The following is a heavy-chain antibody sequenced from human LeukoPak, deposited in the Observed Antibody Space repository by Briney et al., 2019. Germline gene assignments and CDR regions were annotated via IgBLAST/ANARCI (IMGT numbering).Heavy chain of an antibody. D-gene: IGHD6-13*01. CDR2: IYYSGST. V-gene: IGHV4-59*08. CDR3: ARQVEETQKQLANWFDP. Sequence: SETLSLTCTVSGGSISSYYWSWIRQPPGKGLEWIGYIYYSGSTNYNPSLKSRVTISVDTSKNQFSLKLSSVTAADTAVYYCARQVEETQKQLANWFDPWGQGTLVTVPS. CDR1: GGSISSYY. J-gene: IGHJ5*02.